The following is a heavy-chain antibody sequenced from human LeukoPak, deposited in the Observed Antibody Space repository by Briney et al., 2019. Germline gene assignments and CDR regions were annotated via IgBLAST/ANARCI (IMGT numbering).Heavy chain of an antibody. CDR2: ISYEGSSK. CDR1: GFTFTNHG. J-gene: IGHJ6*02. Sequence: PGGSLKLSCVASGFTFTNHGMHWVRQAPGKGLEWVAVISYEGSSKYHGDSVKGRFTISRDNPKNTLYLQMNRLRPEDTAVYYCAKSGSQYPKLSHYYPYGMDVWGQGTTVTVSS. CDR3: AKSGSQYPKLSHYYPYGMDV. V-gene: IGHV3-30*18. D-gene: IGHD3-10*01.